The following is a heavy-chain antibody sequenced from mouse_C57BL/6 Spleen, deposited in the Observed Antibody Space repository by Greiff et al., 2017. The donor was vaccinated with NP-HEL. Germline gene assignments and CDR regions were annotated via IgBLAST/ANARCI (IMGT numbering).Heavy chain of an antibody. CDR2: ISDGGSYT. J-gene: IGHJ3*01. Sequence: EVQLVESGGGLVKPGGSLKLSCAASGFTFRSYAMSWVRQTPEKRLEWVATISDGGSYTYYPDNVKGRFTISRDNAKNNLYLQMSHLKSEDTAMYYCARGGDYDGGFAYWGQGTLVTVSA. V-gene: IGHV5-4*01. D-gene: IGHD2-4*01. CDR1: GFTFRSYA. CDR3: ARGGDYDGGFAY.